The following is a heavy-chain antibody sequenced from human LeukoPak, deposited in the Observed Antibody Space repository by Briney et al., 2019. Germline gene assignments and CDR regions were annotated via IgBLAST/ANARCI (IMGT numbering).Heavy chain of an antibody. CDR1: GGTFSSYA. D-gene: IGHD3-22*01. V-gene: IGHV1-69*04. J-gene: IGHJ4*02. Sequence: ASVKVSCKASGGTFSSYAISWVRQAPGQGLEWMGRIIPILGIANYAQKFQGRVTITADKSTSTAYMELSSLRSEDTAVYYCASGNNYDSSAYFYSDYWGQGTLVTVSS. CDR3: ASGNNYDSSAYFYSDY. CDR2: IIPILGIA.